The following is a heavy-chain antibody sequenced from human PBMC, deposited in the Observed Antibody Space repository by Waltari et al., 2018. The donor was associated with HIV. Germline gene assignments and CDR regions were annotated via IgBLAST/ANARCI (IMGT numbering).Heavy chain of an antibody. CDR2: IKHDGSER. V-gene: IGHV3-7*01. J-gene: IGHJ6*02. CDR3: ARDVMGIVAKPYGVDV. CDR1: GFTFSSNG. Sequence: EVQVVESGGGLVQPGGSLRLSCEGFGFTFSSNGMRGVRQAPGKGLEWVANIKHDGSERYFVDSVKGRFAISRDNANNSLFLQMNSLRAEDTAVYYCARDVMGIVAKPYGVDVWGQGTTVTVSS. D-gene: IGHD5-12*01.